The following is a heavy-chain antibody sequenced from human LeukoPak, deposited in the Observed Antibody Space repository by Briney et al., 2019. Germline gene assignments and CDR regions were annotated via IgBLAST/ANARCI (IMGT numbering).Heavy chain of an antibody. D-gene: IGHD6-19*01. V-gene: IGHV3-30*02. Sequence: GGSLRLSCAASGFTFSSYGMHWVRQAPGKGLEWVAFTRHDGSNKYYADSVKGRFTISRDNSKNTLYLQMNSLRAEDTAVYYCAKDKSSGWSFDYWGQGTLVTVSS. J-gene: IGHJ4*02. CDR2: TRHDGSNK. CDR1: GFTFSSYG. CDR3: AKDKSSGWSFDY.